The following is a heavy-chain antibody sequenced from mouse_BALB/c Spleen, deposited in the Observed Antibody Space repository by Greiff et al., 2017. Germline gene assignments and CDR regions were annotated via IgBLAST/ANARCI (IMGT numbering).Heavy chain of an antibody. V-gene: IGHV1-54*01. Sequence: QVQLQQSGAELVRPGTSVKVSCKASGYAFTNYLIEWVKQRPGQGLEWIGVINPGSGGTNYNEKFKGKATLTADKSSSTAYMQRSSLTSDDSAVYFCARGGNSHYYAMDYWCQGTSVTVSS. D-gene: IGHD1-1*02. CDR2: INPGSGGT. J-gene: IGHJ4*01. CDR1: GYAFTNYL. CDR3: ARGGNSHYYAMDY.